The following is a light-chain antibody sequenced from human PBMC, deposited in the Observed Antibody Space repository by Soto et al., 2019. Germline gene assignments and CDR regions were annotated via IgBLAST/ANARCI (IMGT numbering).Light chain of an antibody. J-gene: IGKJ4*01. CDR3: QQLNSYPLT. CDR1: RGISSH. V-gene: IGKV1-9*01. Sequence: DIQLTQSPSFLSASVGDRVTITCRASRGISSHLAWYQQKPAKAPKLLIYAASTSQSGVPSRFSGSGSGTEFTLTISSLQPEDLATYYCQQLNSYPLTFGGGTKVEIK. CDR2: AAS.